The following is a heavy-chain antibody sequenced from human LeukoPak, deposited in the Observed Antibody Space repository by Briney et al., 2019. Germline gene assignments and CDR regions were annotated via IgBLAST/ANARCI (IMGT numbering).Heavy chain of an antibody. J-gene: IGHJ4*02. CDR1: GGPISSYY. CDR3: ARGITIFGVVTTYYFDY. Sequence: SETLSLTCTVSGGPISSYYWSWIRQPPGKGLEWIGEINHSGSTNYNPSLKSRVTISVDTSKNQFSLKLSSVTAADTAVYYCARGITIFGVVTTYYFDYWGQGTLVTVSS. CDR2: INHSGST. V-gene: IGHV4-34*01. D-gene: IGHD3-3*01.